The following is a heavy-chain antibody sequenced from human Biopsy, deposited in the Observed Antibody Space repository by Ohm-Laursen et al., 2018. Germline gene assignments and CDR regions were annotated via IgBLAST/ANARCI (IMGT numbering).Heavy chain of an antibody. D-gene: IGHD1-26*01. CDR3: ARARGSGRLRYHFDY. CDR1: GFTFSSYE. CDR2: ISSSGSTI. V-gene: IGHV3-48*03. J-gene: IGHJ4*02. Sequence: SLRLSCAASGFTFSSYEMNWVRQAPGKGLEWVSYISSSGSTIYYADSVKGRFTISGDNGKNSLYLQMNSLRAEDTAVYYCARARGSGRLRYHFDYWGQGTLVTVSS.